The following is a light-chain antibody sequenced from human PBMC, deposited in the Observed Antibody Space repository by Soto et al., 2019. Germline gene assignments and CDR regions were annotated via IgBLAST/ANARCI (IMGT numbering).Light chain of an antibody. CDR3: QQYSSYSQT. J-gene: IGKJ1*01. CDR2: DAS. V-gene: IGKV1-5*01. CDR1: QSVSSW. Sequence: DIQMTQSPSTLSASVGDRVTITCRASQSVSSWLAWYQQKPGKAPNLLIYDASTLQSGVPSRFSGSGTGTEFTLTIGSLQPDDFATYYCQQYSSYSQTFGQGTKVEVK.